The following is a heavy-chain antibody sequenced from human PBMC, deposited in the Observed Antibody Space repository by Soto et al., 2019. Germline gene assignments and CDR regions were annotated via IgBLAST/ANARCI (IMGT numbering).Heavy chain of an antibody. Sequence: QVQLVESGGGVVQPGRSLRLSCAASGFTFSSYGMHCVRQAPGKGLEWVAVISYDGSNKYYADSVKGRFTISRDNSKNTLYLQMNSLRAEDTAVYYCAKDMRIAARPGGFDYWGQGTLVTVSS. V-gene: IGHV3-30*18. J-gene: IGHJ4*02. CDR3: AKDMRIAARPGGFDY. CDR1: GFTFSSYG. CDR2: ISYDGSNK. D-gene: IGHD6-6*01.